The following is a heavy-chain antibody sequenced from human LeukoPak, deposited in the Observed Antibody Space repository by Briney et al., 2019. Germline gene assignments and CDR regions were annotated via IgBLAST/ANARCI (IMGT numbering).Heavy chain of an antibody. CDR2: IYSSGST. V-gene: IGHV4-61*02. J-gene: IGHJ6*03. D-gene: IGHD3-10*01. Sequence: PSETLSLTCTVSGDSISTINYYWNWIRQPAGKGLEWIGRIYSSGSTNYNPSLKSRVTMSVDTSKNQFSLKLSSVTAADTAVYYCARAVGSGSFQTYYYYMDVWGKGTTVTISS. CDR1: GDSISTINYY. CDR3: ARAVGSGSFQTYYYYMDV.